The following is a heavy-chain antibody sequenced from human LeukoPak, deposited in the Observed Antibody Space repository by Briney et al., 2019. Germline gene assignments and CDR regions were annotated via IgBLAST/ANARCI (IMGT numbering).Heavy chain of an antibody. CDR1: GGSIRRSGYF. J-gene: IGHJ4*02. V-gene: IGHV4-39*01. CDR2: ISYGGST. D-gene: IGHD5-12*01. Sequence: SETLSLTCTVSGGSIRRSGYFWGWIRQPPGKGLEWIGSISYGGSTYYNPSPQSRVTISVDTSKNQFSLKVSSVTAADTAVYYCARQGYGYEAFDYWGQGTLVTVSS. CDR3: ARQGYGYEAFDY.